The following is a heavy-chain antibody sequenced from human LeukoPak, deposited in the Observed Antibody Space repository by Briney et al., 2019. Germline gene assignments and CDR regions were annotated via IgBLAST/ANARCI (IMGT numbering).Heavy chain of an antibody. Sequence: SETLSLTCTVSGGSISSSSYYWGWIRQPPGKGLEWIGSIYYSGSTYYNPSLKSRVTTSVDTSKNQFSLKLSSVTAADTAVYYCARHFNGYSNGPIDYWGQGTLVTVSS. CDR2: IYYSGST. J-gene: IGHJ4*02. CDR1: GGSISSSSYY. D-gene: IGHD5-18*01. CDR3: ARHFNGYSNGPIDY. V-gene: IGHV4-39*01.